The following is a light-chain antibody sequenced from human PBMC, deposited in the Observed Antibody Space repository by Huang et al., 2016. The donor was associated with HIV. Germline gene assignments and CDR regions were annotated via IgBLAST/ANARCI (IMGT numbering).Light chain of an antibody. CDR1: QTINSY. CDR3: HQSHSSPYT. V-gene: IGKV1-39*01. J-gene: IGKJ2*01. Sequence: DIQMTQSPSSLSASVGDRVTITCRASQTINSYLIWYQVKAGKAPKLLIYDASSVKRGVPSRFSGRGSGTDFTLTISSLQPEDFVTYYCHQSHSSPYTFGQGTKLEIK. CDR2: DAS.